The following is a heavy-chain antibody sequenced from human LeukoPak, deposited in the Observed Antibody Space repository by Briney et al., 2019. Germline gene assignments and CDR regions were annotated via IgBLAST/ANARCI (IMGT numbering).Heavy chain of an antibody. Sequence: ETLSLTCTVSGGSFSSYYWSWIRQPAGKGLEWIGGIYTSGSNNYNPSLKSRVTMSVDTSKNQFSLKLSSVTAADTAVYYCAREGPTATTPIFDYWGQGTLVTVSS. J-gene: IGHJ4*02. CDR1: GGSFSSYY. CDR3: AREGPTATTPIFDY. CDR2: IYTSGSN. D-gene: IGHD5-12*01. V-gene: IGHV4-4*07.